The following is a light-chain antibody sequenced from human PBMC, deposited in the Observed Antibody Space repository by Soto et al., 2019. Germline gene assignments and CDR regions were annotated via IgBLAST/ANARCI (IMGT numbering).Light chain of an antibody. CDR3: QHYNSYSEA. V-gene: IGKV1-5*03. Sequence: DIPLTHSPSTLSGSGGEGGDMXRRASQSISSYLNWYQQKPGKAPKLLIYKASTLKSGVPSRFSGSGSGTEFTLTISSLQPDDFATYYCQHYNSYSEAFGQGTKVDIK. J-gene: IGKJ1*01. CDR2: KAS. CDR1: QSISSY.